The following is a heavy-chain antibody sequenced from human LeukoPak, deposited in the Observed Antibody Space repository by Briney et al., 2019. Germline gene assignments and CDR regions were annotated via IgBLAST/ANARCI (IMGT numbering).Heavy chain of an antibody. CDR3: ARDRGYDPQYYFDY. CDR2: ISSSSSYI. D-gene: IGHD5-12*01. J-gene: IGHJ4*02. CDR1: GFTFSSYS. V-gene: IGHV3-21*04. Sequence: SGGSLRLSCAASGFTFSSYSMNWVRQAPGKGLEWVSSISSSSSYIYYADSVKGRFTISRDNAKNSLYLQMNSLRAEDTAVYYCARDRGYDPQYYFDYWGQGTLVTVSS.